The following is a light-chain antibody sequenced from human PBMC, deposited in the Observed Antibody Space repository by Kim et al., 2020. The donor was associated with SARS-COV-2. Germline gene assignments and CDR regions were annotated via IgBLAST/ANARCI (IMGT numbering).Light chain of an antibody. CDR1: ALPKQY. CDR2: KDS. J-gene: IGLJ1*01. V-gene: IGLV3-25*03. CDR3: QSADSSGTYYV. Sequence: TGQTARINCSGDALPKQYAYWYQQKPGQAPVLVIFKDSERPSGIPERFSGSSSGTTVTLTINGVQAEDEADYYCQSADSSGTYYVFGTGTKVTVL.